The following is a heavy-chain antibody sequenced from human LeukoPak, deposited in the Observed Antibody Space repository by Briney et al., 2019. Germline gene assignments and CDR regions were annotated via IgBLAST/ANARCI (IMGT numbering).Heavy chain of an antibody. Sequence: GGSLRLSCAASGFTFNIYTMTWVRQAPGKGLEWVSSICSSSRYIYYADSVKGRFTISRDNDKNSVYLQMNSLRAEDTAVYYCARDCSSSAFDIWGQGTMVTVSS. J-gene: IGHJ3*02. D-gene: IGHD2-15*01. CDR3: ARDCSSSAFDI. CDR2: ICSSSRYI. CDR1: GFTFNIYT. V-gene: IGHV3-21*01.